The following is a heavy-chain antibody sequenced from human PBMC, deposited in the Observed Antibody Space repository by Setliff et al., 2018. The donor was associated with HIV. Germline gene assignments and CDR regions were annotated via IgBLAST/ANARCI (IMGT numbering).Heavy chain of an antibody. V-gene: IGHV3-33*01. Sequence: GGSLRLSCAASGFTFSSYGMHWVRQAPGKGLEWVAVIWYDGSNKYYADSVKGRFTISRDNSKNTLYLQMNSLRAEDTAVYYCARDPAMSGWALADWGQGTQVTVSS. CDR1: GFTFSSYG. J-gene: IGHJ4*02. D-gene: IGHD6-19*01. CDR2: IWYDGSNK. CDR3: ARDPAMSGWALAD.